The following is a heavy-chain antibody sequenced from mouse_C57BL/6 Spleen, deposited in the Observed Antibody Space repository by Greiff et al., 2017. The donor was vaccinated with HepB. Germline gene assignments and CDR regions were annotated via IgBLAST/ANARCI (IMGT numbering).Heavy chain of an antibody. CDR2: IHPNSGST. D-gene: IGHD2-10*02. J-gene: IGHJ3*01. V-gene: IGHV1-64*01. CDR1: GYTFTSYW. CDR3: AKAYGRSWFAY. Sequence: VQLQQPGAELVKPGASVKLSCKASGYTFTSYWMHWVKQRPGQGLEWIGMIHPNSGSTNYNEKFKSKATLTVDKSSSTAYMQLSSLTSEDSAVYYCAKAYGRSWFAYWGQGTLVTVSA.